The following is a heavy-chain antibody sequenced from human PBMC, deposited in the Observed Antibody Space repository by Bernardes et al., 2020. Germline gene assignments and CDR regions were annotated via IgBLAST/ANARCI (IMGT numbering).Heavy chain of an antibody. D-gene: IGHD1-7*01. Sequence: GGSLRLSCAASGFTFSSYGMHWVRQAPGKGLEWVAAIWYDGSNKYYADSVKGRFTISRDNSKNTLYLQMNSLRAEDTAVYYCARSLGTSYYYYGMDVWGKGTTVTVSS. CDR3: ARSLGTSYYYYGMDV. V-gene: IGHV3-33*01. CDR2: IWYDGSNK. J-gene: IGHJ6*04. CDR1: GFTFSSYG.